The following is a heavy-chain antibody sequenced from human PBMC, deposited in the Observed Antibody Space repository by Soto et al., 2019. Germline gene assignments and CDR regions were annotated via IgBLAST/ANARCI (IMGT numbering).Heavy chain of an antibody. CDR2: ISAYNGNT. CDR1: GYTFTSYG. CDR3: ATPGAAYCSGGSCYGVGWFDP. Sequence: GASVMVSCKASGYTFTSYGISWARQAPGQGLEWMGWISAYNGNTNYAQKLQGRVTMTKDTSTSTAYMELRSLRSEDTAVHYCATPGAAYCSGGSCYGVGWFDPWGQGTLVTVSS. J-gene: IGHJ5*02. D-gene: IGHD2-15*01. V-gene: IGHV1-18*01.